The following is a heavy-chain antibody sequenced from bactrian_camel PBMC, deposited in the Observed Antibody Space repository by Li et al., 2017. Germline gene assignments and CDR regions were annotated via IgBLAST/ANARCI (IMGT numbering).Heavy chain of an antibody. Sequence: VQLVESGGLLVQPGGSLRLSCAASGFTFSNYAMSWVRQAPGKGLEWVSDIRNNGDRTSYADSVKDRFAISHDNANNTVHLDMNSLKPEDTAMYYCKIGDYATGRVRTHGTQVTVS. CDR1: GFTFSNYA. J-gene: IGHJ4*01. CDR2: IRNNGDRT. D-gene: IGHD1*01. V-gene: IGHV3S40*01.